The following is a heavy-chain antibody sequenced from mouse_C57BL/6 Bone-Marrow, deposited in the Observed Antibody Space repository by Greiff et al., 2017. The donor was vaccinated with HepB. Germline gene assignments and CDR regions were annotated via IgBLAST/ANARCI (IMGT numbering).Heavy chain of an antibody. V-gene: IGHV14-4*01. Sequence: VHVKQSGAELVRPGASVKLSCTASGFNIKDDYMHWVKQRPEQGLEWIGWIDPENGDTEYASKFQGKATITADTSSNTAYLQLSSLTSEDTAVYYCTTARYGFDYWGQGTTLTVSS. D-gene: IGHD1-1*01. J-gene: IGHJ2*01. CDR3: TTARYGFDY. CDR1: GFNIKDDY. CDR2: IDPENGDT.